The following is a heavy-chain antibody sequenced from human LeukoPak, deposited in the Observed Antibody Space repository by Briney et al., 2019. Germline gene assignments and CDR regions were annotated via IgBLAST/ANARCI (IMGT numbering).Heavy chain of an antibody. CDR1: GYTLTELS. V-gene: IGHV1-24*01. J-gene: IGHJ6*03. CDR2: FDPEDGET. D-gene: IGHD2-15*01. Sequence: GASVKVSCKVSGYTLTELSMHWVRQAPGKGLEWMGGFDPEDGETIYAQKFQGRVTMTEDTSTDTAYMELSSLRPEDTAVYYCATASVVVAATQHYYMDVWGKGTTVTVSS. CDR3: ATASVVVAATQHYYMDV.